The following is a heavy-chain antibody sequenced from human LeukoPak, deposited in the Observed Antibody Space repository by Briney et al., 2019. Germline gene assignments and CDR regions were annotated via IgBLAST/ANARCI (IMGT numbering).Heavy chain of an antibody. J-gene: IGHJ5*02. CDR2: IYSTGNT. Sequence: SETLSLTCTVSGGSISSSSNYWRWIRQPPGKGLEWIGTIYSTGNTYYNPSLKSRLTISVDTSKNQFSLKLSSVTAADTAVYYCARGGESGYDTWGQGSLVTVSS. D-gene: IGHD5-12*01. CDR3: ARGGESGYDT. CDR1: GGSISSSSNY. V-gene: IGHV4-39*01.